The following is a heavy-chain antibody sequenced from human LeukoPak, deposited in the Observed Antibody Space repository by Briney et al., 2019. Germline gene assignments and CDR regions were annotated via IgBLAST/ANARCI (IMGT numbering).Heavy chain of an antibody. D-gene: IGHD2-2*01. J-gene: IGHJ4*02. CDR2: IKSKTDGRTT. CDR3: TTDIVVVPAAGGKSAFDY. V-gene: IGHV3-15*01. CDR1: GFTFRNAW. Sequence: GGSLRLSCAASGFTFRNAWMSWVRQAPGRGLEWVGRIKSKTDGRTTDYAAPVKGGFTISRDDSKNTLYLQMNSLKTEDTAVYYCTTDIVVVPAAGGKSAFDYWGQGTLVTVSS.